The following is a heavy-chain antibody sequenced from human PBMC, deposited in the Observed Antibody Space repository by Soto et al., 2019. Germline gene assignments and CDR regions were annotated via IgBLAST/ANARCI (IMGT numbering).Heavy chain of an antibody. J-gene: IGHJ6*02. V-gene: IGHV3-33*01. CDR2: IWYDGSNK. CDR3: ARLPLYCSSTSCYPDYYYGMDV. Sequence: QVQLVESGGGVVQPGRSLRLSCAASGFTFSSYGMHWVRQAPGKGLEWVAVIWYDGSNKYYADSVKGRFTISRDNSKNTLYLQMNSLRAEDTAVYYCARLPLYCSSTSCYPDYYYGMDVWAQGTTVTVSS. D-gene: IGHD2-2*01. CDR1: GFTFSSYG.